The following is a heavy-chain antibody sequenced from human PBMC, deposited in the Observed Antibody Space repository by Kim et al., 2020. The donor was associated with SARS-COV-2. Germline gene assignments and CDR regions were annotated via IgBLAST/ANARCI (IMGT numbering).Heavy chain of an antibody. CDR2: IYYSGST. J-gene: IGHJ6*02. CDR3: ARDPSTNYDFWSGYYPDYYYGMDV. D-gene: IGHD3-3*01. CDR1: GGSISSGDYY. Sequence: SETLSLTCTVSGGSISSGDYYWSWIRQPPGKGLEWIGYIYYSGSTYYNPSLKSRVTISVDTSKNQFSLKLSSVTAADTAVYYCARDPSTNYDFWSGYYPDYYYGMDVWGQGTTVTVSS. V-gene: IGHV4-30-4*01.